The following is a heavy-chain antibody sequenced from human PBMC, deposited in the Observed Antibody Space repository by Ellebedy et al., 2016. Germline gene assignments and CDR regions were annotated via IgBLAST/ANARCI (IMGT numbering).Heavy chain of an antibody. J-gene: IGHJ5*02. CDR3: AREHEYGDYAAYNWFDP. V-gene: IGHV7-4-1*02. Sequence: ASVKVSCKAAGYTFTNYIINWVRQAPGQGLEWMGWINPNTGDPTYAQGFTGRYVFSLDTSVSTAYLQISNLQTEDTAIYFCAREHEYGDYAAYNWFDPWGQGTLVTVSS. CDR2: INPNTGDP. D-gene: IGHD4-17*01. CDR1: GYTFTNYI.